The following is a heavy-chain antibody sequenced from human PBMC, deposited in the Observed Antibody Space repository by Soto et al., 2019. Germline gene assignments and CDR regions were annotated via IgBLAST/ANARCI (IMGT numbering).Heavy chain of an antibody. J-gene: IGHJ4*02. Sequence: QVQLVESGGGVVQPGRSLRLSCAASGFTFSSYGMHWVRQAPGKGLEWVAVIWYDGSNKYFADSLKGRFTISRDNSKNTLYLQMSSLRAEDTAVYYCARDVLIVSVAGTVGIDYWGQGTLVTVSS. CDR2: IWYDGSNK. CDR3: ARDVLIVSVAGTVGIDY. V-gene: IGHV3-33*01. CDR1: GFTFSSYG. D-gene: IGHD6-19*01.